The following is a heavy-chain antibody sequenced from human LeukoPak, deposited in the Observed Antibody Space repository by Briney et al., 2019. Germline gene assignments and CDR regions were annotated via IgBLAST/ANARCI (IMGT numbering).Heavy chain of an antibody. CDR1: GFTFSRYA. CDR3: VQDGALDYGGETALDI. V-gene: IGHV3-23*01. J-gene: IGHJ3*02. D-gene: IGHD4-23*01. CDR2: ISTDGTRT. Sequence: GGSLRLSCVASGFTFSRYAMDWVRQAPGKGLEWFSAISTDGTRTFYADSVKGRFTLSRDNSQNTPYLQMNSLRAEDTAVYYCVQDGALDYGGETALDIWGQGTMVTVSS.